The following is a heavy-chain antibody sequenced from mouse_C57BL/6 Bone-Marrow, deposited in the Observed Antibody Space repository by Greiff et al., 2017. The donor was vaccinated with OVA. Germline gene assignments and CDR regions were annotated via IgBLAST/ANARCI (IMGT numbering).Heavy chain of an antibody. CDR3: ARRNVTTIGLYCDD. CDR2: IDPNSGGT. D-gene: IGHD2-14*01. CDR1: GYTFTSYW. V-gene: IGHV1-72*01. Sequence: QVQLQQSGAELVKPGASVKLSCKASGYTFTSYWMHWVKQRPGRGLEWIGRIDPNSGGTKYNEKLKSKATLTVDKPYSTAYMQLSSLTSEDSAVYYCARRNVTTIGLYCDDWGQGTTLTVSS. J-gene: IGHJ2*01.